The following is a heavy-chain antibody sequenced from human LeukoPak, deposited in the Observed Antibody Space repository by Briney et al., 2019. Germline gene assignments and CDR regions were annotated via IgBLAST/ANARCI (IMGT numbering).Heavy chain of an antibody. J-gene: IGHJ6*03. D-gene: IGHD3-22*01. Sequence: SETLSLTCAVYGGSFSGYYWSWIRQPPGKGLEWIGEINHSGSTNYNPSLKSRVTISVDTSKNQFSLKLSSVTAADTAVYYCARALYDSSGYYRWPYYYYYMDVWGKGTTVTISS. CDR3: ARALYDSSGYYRWPYYYYYMDV. CDR2: INHSGST. V-gene: IGHV4-34*01. CDR1: GGSFSGYY.